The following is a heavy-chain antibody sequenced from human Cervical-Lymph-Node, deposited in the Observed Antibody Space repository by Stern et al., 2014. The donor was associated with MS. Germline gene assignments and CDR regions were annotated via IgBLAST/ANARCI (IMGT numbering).Heavy chain of an antibody. V-gene: IGHV4-59*01. CDR2: NYYSGST. D-gene: IGHD2-2*01. Sequence: QLQLQESGPGLVKPSETLSLTCTVSGGSISSYYWSWIRQPPGKGMEWIGYNYYSGSTNYKPSLKSRVTKQADTSKNQITLKLSSVTAADTAVYYCARGPVPGCSSPSCYLYYYYYGMDVWGQGTTVTVSS. CDR3: ARGPVPGCSSPSCYLYYYYYGMDV. CDR1: GGSISSYY. J-gene: IGHJ6*02.